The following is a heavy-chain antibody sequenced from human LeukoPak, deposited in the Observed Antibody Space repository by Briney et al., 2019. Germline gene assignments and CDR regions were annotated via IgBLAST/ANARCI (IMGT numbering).Heavy chain of an antibody. CDR3: ARDQDGTTYLDY. V-gene: IGHV4-61*01. J-gene: IGHJ4*02. Sequence: SETLSLTCTVSGCSVSSDSYYWSWIRQPPGKGLEWIGYVYYTGSTKDNPSLKSRVTISVDTSKNQFSLKLSSVTAADTAVYYCARDQDGTTYLDYWGQGTLVTVSS. CDR1: GCSVSSDSYY. D-gene: IGHD1-1*01. CDR2: VYYTGST.